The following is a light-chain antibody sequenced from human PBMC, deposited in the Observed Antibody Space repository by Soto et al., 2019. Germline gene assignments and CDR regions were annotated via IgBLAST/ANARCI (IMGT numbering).Light chain of an antibody. CDR3: GTWDSSLSAGQYV. V-gene: IGLV1-51*02. CDR1: SSNIGNNY. Sequence: QSVLTQPPSVSAAPGQKVTISCSGSSSNIGNNYVSWYQQLPGTAPKLLIYENNKRPSGIPDRFSGSKSDTSATLGITGLQTGDEADYYCGTWDSSLSAGQYVFGTGTKLTVL. CDR2: ENN. J-gene: IGLJ1*01.